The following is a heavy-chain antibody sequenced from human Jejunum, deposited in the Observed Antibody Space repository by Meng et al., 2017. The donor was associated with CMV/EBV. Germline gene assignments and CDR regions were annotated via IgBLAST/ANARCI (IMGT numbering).Heavy chain of an antibody. J-gene: IGHJ4*02. CDR3: AGGYYGRDGFALAY. CDR1: RFTVLHNY. Sequence: AVSRFTVLHNYVTWVRQAPGRGLQWVSVVHHDGRTYYADSVKGRFTISRDTSKNTVFLQLNSLRAEDTAMYYCAGGYYGRDGFALAYWGQGTLVTVSS. CDR2: VHHDGRT. V-gene: IGHV3-53*01. D-gene: IGHD3-10*01.